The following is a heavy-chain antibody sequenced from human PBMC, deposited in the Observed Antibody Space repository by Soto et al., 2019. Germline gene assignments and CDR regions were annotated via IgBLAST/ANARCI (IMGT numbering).Heavy chain of an antibody. CDR2: IYYSGST. CDR1: GGSISSGGYY. CDR3: AGVRGINVFDY. V-gene: IGHV4-31*03. Sequence: SETLSLTCTVSGGSISSGGYYWSWIRQHPGKGLEWIGYIYYSGSTYYNPSLKSRVTISIDTSKNQFSLKLSSVTAADTAVYYCAGVRGINVFDYWGLGTLVTVSS. J-gene: IGHJ4*02. D-gene: IGHD3-10*01.